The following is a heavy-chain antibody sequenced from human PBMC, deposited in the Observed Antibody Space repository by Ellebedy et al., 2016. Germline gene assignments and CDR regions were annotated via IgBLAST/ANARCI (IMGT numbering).Heavy chain of an antibody. CDR3: ARSPTVDTAMATASTFDY. V-gene: IGHV4-34*01. CDR2: INHSGST. D-gene: IGHD5-18*01. CDR1: GGSFSGYY. J-gene: IGHJ4*02. Sequence: GSLRLSCAVYGGSFSGYYWSRIRQPPGKGLEWIGEINHSGSTNYNPSLKSRVTVSVDTSKNQFSLKLSSVTAADTAVYYCARSPTVDTAMATASTFDYWGQGTLVTVSS.